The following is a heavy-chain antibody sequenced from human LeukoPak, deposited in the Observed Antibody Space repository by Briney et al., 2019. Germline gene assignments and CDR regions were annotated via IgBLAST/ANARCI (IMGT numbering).Heavy chain of an antibody. J-gene: IGHJ6*02. CDR1: GFTFSGYP. V-gene: IGHV3-30-3*01. CDR3: ARLEVVLYYYGMDV. D-gene: IGHD6-6*01. CDR2: ISYDGSNK. Sequence: GGSLRLSCAASGFTFSGYPIHWVRQAPGKGLEWVAVISYDGSNKYYADSVKGRFTISRDNAKNSLYLQVNSLRAEDTAVYYCARLEVVLYYYGMDVWGLGTTVTVSS.